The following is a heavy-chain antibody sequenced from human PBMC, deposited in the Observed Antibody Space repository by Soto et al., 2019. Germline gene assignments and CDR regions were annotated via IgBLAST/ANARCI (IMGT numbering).Heavy chain of an antibody. CDR3: ASVRLGGGSYSDGVYX. V-gene: IGHV1-2*02. J-gene: IGHJ4*03. CDR2: INPKSGGT. D-gene: IGHD2-15*01. CDR1: GYIFSDYY. Sequence: ASVKVSCKASGYIFSDYYMYWVRQAPGQGLYWMGGINPKSGGTNYAQKFQGSVTMTRDTSMSTAYMELSSLRSYDTAVYYCASVRLGGGSYSDGVYXWGQGTLVTVSX.